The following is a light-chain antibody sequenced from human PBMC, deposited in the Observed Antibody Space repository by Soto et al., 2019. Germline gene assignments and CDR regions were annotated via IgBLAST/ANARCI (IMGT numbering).Light chain of an antibody. CDR1: QSISSY. J-gene: IGKJ4*01. CDR2: AAS. CDR3: LQHNSYPLT. V-gene: IGKV1-17*01. Sequence: DIQMTQSPSSLSASVGDRVTITCRASQSISSYLHWYQQKPGKAPKRLIYAASSLQSGVPSRFSGSGSGTEFTLTISSLQPEDFATYYCLQHNSYPLTFGGGTKVYI.